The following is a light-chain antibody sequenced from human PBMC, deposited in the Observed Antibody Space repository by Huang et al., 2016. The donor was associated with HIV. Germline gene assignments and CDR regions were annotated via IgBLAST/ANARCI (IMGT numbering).Light chain of an antibody. J-gene: IGKJ2*01. CDR3: SQLTHWPPRAT. CDR2: QVY. CDR1: QSLVYSDGSTK. Sequence: DVVMTQSPLSLPVTLGQPASISCKSSQSLVYSDGSTKLDWLKQRPGQSPRRLIYQVYYGDSGVPDRFSGSGSGTDFTLNISRVEAEDAAIYYCSQLTHWPPRATFGQGAKLQIK. V-gene: IGKV2-30*01.